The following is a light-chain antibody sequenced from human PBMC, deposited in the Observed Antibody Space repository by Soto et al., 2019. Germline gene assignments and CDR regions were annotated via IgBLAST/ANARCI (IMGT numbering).Light chain of an antibody. J-gene: IGLJ1*01. CDR2: DVN. CDR3: CSYTTSSTYV. CDR1: SSDVGGYNY. V-gene: IGLV2-14*03. Sequence: QSALTPPASVSGSPGQSIAISCTGTSSDVGGYNYVSWYQQHPGKAPKLMIYDVNNRPSGVSNRFSGSKSGNTASLTISGLQAEDEADYYCCSYTTSSTYVFGTGTKLTVL.